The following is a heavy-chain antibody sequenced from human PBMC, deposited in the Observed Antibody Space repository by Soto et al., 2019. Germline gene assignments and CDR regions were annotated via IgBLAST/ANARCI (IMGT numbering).Heavy chain of an antibody. CDR2: MNPNSGNT. Sequence: QVQLVQSGAEVKKPGASVKVSCKASGYTFTSYDINWVRQATGQGLEWMGWMNPNSGNTGSAQKFQGRSSMTRDTTIRTAGMELSSLRSEDKAVYYCTHHPADWGAFYYWGEGTLVTVSS. V-gene: IGHV1-8*01. CDR3: THHPADWGAFYY. J-gene: IGHJ4*02. CDR1: GYTFTSYD. D-gene: IGHD2-2*01.